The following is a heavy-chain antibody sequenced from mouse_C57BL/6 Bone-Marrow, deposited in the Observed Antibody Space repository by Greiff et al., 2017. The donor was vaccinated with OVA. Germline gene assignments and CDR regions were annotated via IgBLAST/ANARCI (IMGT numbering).Heavy chain of an antibody. CDR2: IWSGGST. Sequence: QVQLKESGPGLVQPSQSLSITCTVSGFSLTSYGVHWVRQSPGKGLEWLGVIWSGGSTDYNAAFISRLSISKDNSKSQVFFKMNSLQADDTAIYYCARKWGDYDEGGYAMDYWGQGTSVTVSS. CDR1: GFSLTSYG. J-gene: IGHJ4*01. D-gene: IGHD2-4*01. V-gene: IGHV2-2*01. CDR3: ARKWGDYDEGGYAMDY.